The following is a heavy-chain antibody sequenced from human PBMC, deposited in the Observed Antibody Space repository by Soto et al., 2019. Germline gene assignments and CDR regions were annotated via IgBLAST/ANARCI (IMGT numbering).Heavy chain of an antibody. CDR2: IYYSGST. CDR1: GGSISSSSYY. CDR3: ARLQIEMATPTHFDY. D-gene: IGHD5-12*01. J-gene: IGHJ4*02. Sequence: PSETLSLTCTVSGGSISSSSYYWGWIRQPPGKGLEWIGSIYYSGSTYYNPSLKSRVTISVDTSRNQFSLKLSSVTAADTAVYYCARLQIEMATPTHFDYWGQGTLVTVSS. V-gene: IGHV4-39*01.